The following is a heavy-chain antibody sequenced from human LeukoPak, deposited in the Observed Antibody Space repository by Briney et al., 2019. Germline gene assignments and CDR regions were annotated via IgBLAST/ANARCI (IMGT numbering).Heavy chain of an antibody. D-gene: IGHD4-23*01. J-gene: IGHJ3*02. V-gene: IGHV4-61*02. CDR2: IYTSGST. CDR1: GGSTSSGSYY. CDR3: ARDLTVVTPDAFDI. Sequence: PSETLSLTCTVSGGSTSSGSYYWSWIRQPAGKGLEWIGRIYTSGSTYYNPSLKSRVTISVDTSKNQFSLKLSSVTAADTAVYYCARDLTVVTPDAFDIWGQGTMVTVSS.